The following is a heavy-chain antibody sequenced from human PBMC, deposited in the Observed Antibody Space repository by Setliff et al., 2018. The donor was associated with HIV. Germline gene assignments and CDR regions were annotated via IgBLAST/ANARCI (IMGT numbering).Heavy chain of an antibody. CDR2: IDYSGST. D-gene: IGHD2-8*01. J-gene: IGHJ3*02. V-gene: IGHV4-59*08. CDR3: ARHSPNVGVRGDAFDI. CDR1: GGSISEYY. Sequence: SETLSLTCTVSGGSISEYYWSWIRQPPGKGLEWIGYIDYSGSTNYNASLKSRLTMSIDTSKSQFSLKLSSVTAADTAVYYCARHSPNVGVRGDAFDIWGQGTVVTVSS.